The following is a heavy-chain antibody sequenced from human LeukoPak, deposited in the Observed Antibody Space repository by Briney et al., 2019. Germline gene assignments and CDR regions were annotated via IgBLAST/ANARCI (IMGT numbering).Heavy chain of an antibody. CDR1: GFTFSSYV. J-gene: IGHJ4*02. V-gene: IGHV3-30*04. Sequence: PGGSLRLSCAASGFTFSSYVMHWVRQAPGKGLECMAVLSYDGTNKYYADSVKGRFTISRDNSMNTLYLQMNSLRAEDTAVYYCARDLVGVFDFWGQGTLVTVSS. CDR2: LSYDGTNK. D-gene: IGHD2-8*01. CDR3: ARDLVGVFDF.